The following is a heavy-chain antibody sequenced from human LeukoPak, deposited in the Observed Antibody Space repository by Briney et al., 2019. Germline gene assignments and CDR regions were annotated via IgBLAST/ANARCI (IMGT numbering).Heavy chain of an antibody. CDR2: ISSSGISI. J-gene: IGHJ4*02. V-gene: IGHV3-48*01. Sequence: GGSLRLSCAVSGFTFTNYWMTWVRQAPGKGLEWVSYISSSGISIYYADSVKGRFTISRDKAKNSLYLQMNSLRAEDTAVYYCARDPTPTQLWFRGSFDYWGQGALVTVSS. CDR3: ARDPTPTQLWFRGSFDY. CDR1: GFTFTNYW. D-gene: IGHD5-18*01.